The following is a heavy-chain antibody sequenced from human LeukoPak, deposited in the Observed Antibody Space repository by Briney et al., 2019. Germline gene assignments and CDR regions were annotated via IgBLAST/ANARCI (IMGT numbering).Heavy chain of an antibody. CDR1: GFTFSSYW. CDR2: IKQDGSEK. Sequence: GGSLRLSCAASGFTFSSYWMSWVRQAPGKGLEWVANIKQDGSEKYYVDSVKGRFTISRDNAQNSLYLQMNSLRADDTAVYYCARALGDYYYYYMDVWGKGTTVTVSS. V-gene: IGHV3-7*01. D-gene: IGHD7-27*01. CDR3: ARALGDYYYYYMDV. J-gene: IGHJ6*03.